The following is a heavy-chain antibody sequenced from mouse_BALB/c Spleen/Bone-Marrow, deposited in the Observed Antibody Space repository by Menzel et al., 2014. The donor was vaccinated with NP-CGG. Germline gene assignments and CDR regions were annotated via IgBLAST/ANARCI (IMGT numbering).Heavy chain of an antibody. CDR3: ARNYYGIPYYFDY. CDR1: GFSLSRYN. J-gene: IGHJ2*01. D-gene: IGHD1-1*01. Sequence: VQLVESGPGLVAPSQSLSITCTVSGFSLSRYNVHWVRQPPGKGLEWLGMIWNGGSTVYNSALKSRLSISKDNSKSQVFLKMNSLQTDETAMYYCARNYYGIPYYFDYWGQGTTLTVSS. V-gene: IGHV2-6-4*01. CDR2: IWNGGST.